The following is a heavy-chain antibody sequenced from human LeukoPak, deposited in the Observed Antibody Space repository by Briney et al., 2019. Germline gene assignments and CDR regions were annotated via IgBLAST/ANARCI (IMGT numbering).Heavy chain of an antibody. CDR3: ARERTPKHYYGSGGYYRYFDY. D-gene: IGHD3-10*01. V-gene: IGHV3-7*01. Sequence: PGGSLRLSCATSGFIFSNYWMSWVRQAPGKGLEWVANIKQDGSETYYVDSVKGRFTISRGIAKNSLYLQMYSLTVDDTAVYYCARERTPKHYYGSGGYYRYFDYWGQGTLVTVSS. J-gene: IGHJ4*02. CDR2: IKQDGSET. CDR1: GFIFSNYW.